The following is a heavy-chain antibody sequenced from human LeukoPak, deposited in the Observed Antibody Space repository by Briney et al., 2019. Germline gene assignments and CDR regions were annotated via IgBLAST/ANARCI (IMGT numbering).Heavy chain of an antibody. D-gene: IGHD6-13*01. V-gene: IGHV3-11*01. CDR3: ASGGIAAAPAVDDYYYGMDV. CDR1: GFTFSDYY. Sequence: GGSLRLSCAASGFTFSDYYMSWIRQAPGKGLEWVSYISSSGSTIYYADSVKGRFTISRDNAKNSLYLLMNSLRAEDTAVYYCASGGIAAAPAVDDYYYGMDVWGQGTTVTVSS. J-gene: IGHJ6*02. CDR2: ISSSGSTI.